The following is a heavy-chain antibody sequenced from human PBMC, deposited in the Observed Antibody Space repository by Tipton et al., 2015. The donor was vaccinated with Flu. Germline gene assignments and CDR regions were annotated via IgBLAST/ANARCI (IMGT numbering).Heavy chain of an antibody. CDR2: IGTSGSSI. D-gene: IGHD1-26*01. J-gene: IGHJ5*02. Sequence: GSLRLSYVASGLTFSTYEMNWVRQAPGKGLEWISYIGTSGSSIYYADSVRGRFTISRDDARRSVYLQMNNLRAEDTAVYYCARDRGRYSDWFDPWGQGTLVTVSS. CDR3: ARDRGRYSDWFDP. CDR1: GLTFSTYE. V-gene: IGHV3-48*03.